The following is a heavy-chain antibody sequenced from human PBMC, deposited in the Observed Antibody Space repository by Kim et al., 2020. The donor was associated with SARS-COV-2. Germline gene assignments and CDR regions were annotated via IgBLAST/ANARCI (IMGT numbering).Heavy chain of an antibody. V-gene: IGHV3-9*01. D-gene: IGHD3-16*01. CDR2: ISWNSGSI. CDR3: AKGPSLLGACFDY. CDR1: GFTFDDYA. Sequence: GGSLRLSCAASGFTFDDYAMHWVRQAPGKGLEWVSGISWNSGSIGYADSVKGRFTISRDNAKNSLYLQMNSLRAEETALYYCAKGPSLLGACFDYWGQGTLVTVSS. J-gene: IGHJ4*02.